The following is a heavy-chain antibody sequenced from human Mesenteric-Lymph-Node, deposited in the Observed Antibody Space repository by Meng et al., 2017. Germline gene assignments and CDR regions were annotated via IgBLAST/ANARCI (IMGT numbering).Heavy chain of an antibody. CDR1: GFSLSTSGVG. CDR2: IYWDDDK. D-gene: IGHD1-1*01. V-gene: IGHV2-5*02. Sequence: SGPTLVKPTQTLTLTCTFAGFSLSTSGVGVGWIRQPPGKALEWIALIYWDDDKRYSPALKSRLTITKDTAKNQVVPTMTNRDPVDTDTDYCAHSRTTRFGFDYWGQGTLVTVSS. J-gene: IGHJ4*02. CDR3: AHSRTTRFGFDY.